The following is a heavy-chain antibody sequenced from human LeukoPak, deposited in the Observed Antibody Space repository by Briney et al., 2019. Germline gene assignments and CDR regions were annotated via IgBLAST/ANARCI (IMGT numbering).Heavy chain of an antibody. V-gene: IGHV3-7*01. J-gene: IGHJ4*02. CDR3: AREGGYSGSYLDY. Sequence: GGSLRLSCAASGFTFSSYGMHWVRQAPGKGLEWVANIKQDGSEKYYVDSVKGRFTISRDNAKNSLYLQMNSLRAEDTAVYYCAREGGYSGSYLDYWGQGTLVTVSS. CDR1: GFTFSSYG. D-gene: IGHD1-26*01. CDR2: IKQDGSEK.